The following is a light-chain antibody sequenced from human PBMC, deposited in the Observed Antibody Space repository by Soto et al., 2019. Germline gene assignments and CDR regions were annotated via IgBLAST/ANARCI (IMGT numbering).Light chain of an antibody. CDR2: EDN. V-gene: IGLV2-23*01. CDR1: SSDVGIYNL. CDR3: CSYAGNFDLI. J-gene: IGLJ2*01. Sequence: QSVLTQPASVSGSPGQSITISCTGTSSDVGIYNLVSWYQHHPGKAPKLMIYEDNKRPSGVSNRFSGSKSGNTASLTISGLQAEDEADYYCCSYAGNFDLIFGAGTQLTVL.